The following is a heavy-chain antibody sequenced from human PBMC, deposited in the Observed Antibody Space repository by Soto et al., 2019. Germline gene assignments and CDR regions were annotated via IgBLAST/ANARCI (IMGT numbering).Heavy chain of an antibody. J-gene: IGHJ4*02. V-gene: IGHV5-51*01. CDR2: IYPGDSDT. D-gene: IGHD2-15*01. Sequence: ECLKISVKGSGYSCTSYWIGWVRQIPGKGLEWMGIIYPGDSDTRYSPSFQGQVTISADKSISTAYLQWSSLKASDTAMYYCARGRGYCSGGSCYPDYWGQGTLVTVSS. CDR3: ARGRGYCSGGSCYPDY. CDR1: GYSCTSYW.